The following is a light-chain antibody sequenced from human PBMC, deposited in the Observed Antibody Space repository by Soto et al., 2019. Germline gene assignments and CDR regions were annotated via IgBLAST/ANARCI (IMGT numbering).Light chain of an antibody. Sequence: DIQMTQSPSTLSASVGDRVTITCRASQSISSWLAWFQQKPGKAPKLLIYKSSSLESGVPSRFSCCGSGTEFTLTTSSLQPDDFATYYCQQYNSYSWTFGQGTKVEIK. CDR1: QSISSW. CDR3: QQYNSYSWT. CDR2: KSS. V-gene: IGKV1-5*03. J-gene: IGKJ1*01.